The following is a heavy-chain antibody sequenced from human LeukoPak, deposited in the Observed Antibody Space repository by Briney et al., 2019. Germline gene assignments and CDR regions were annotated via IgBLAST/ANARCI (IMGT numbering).Heavy chain of an antibody. CDR1: GYTFTSYA. V-gene: IGHV7-4-1*02. CDR2: INTNTGNP. J-gene: IGHJ4*02. Sequence: ASVKVSCKASGYTFTSYAMNWVRQAPGQGLEWMGWINTNTGNPTYAQGFIGRFVFSLDTSVSTAYLQISSLKAEDTAVYYCAREHDFWSGLAVINWGQGTLVTVSS. CDR3: AREHDFWSGLAVIN. D-gene: IGHD3-3*01.